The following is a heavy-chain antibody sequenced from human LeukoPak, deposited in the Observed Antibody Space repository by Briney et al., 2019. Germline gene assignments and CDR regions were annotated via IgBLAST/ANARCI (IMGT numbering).Heavy chain of an antibody. CDR2: INPNSGGT. CDR1: GYTFTGYY. CDR3: ARRWELRDGLPDAFDI. V-gene: IGHV1-2*02. J-gene: IGHJ3*02. D-gene: IGHD1-26*01. Sequence: ASVKVSCKASGYTFTGYYMHWVRQAPGQGLEWMGWINPNSGGTNYAQKLQGRVTMTTDTSTSTAYMELRSLRSDDTAVYYCARRWELRDGLPDAFDIWGQGTMVTVSS.